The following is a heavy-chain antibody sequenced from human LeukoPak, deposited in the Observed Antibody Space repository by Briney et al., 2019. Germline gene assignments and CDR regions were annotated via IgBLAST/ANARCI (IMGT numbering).Heavy chain of an antibody. D-gene: IGHD1-14*01. CDR2: IYSGGNT. CDR3: ARVPGTGSYWYFDL. V-gene: IGHV3-53*01. J-gene: IGHJ2*01. Sequence: GGSLRLSCAGSGLTFSSYWMHWVRQAPGKGLEWVSVIYSGGNTYYADSVKGRFTISRDNSKNTLYLQMNTLRADDTAVYYCARVPGTGSYWYFDLWGRGTLVTVSS. CDR1: GLTFSSYW.